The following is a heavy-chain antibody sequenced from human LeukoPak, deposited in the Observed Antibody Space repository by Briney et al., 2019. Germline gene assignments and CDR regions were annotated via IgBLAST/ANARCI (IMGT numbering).Heavy chain of an antibody. D-gene: IGHD3-10*01. CDR1: GGSISSYY. V-gene: IGHV4-59*01. Sequence: SETLSLTCTVSGGSISSYYWSWIRQPPGQGLEWFGYIYYSGSTNYNPSLKSGAIITVDTSKNQSSLKLSSVTAEDTAVYYCARGYYGSGSYQGPRNFYYYYYMDVWGKGTTVTISS. J-gene: IGHJ6*03. CDR2: IYYSGST. CDR3: ARGYYGSGSYQGPRNFYYYYYMDV.